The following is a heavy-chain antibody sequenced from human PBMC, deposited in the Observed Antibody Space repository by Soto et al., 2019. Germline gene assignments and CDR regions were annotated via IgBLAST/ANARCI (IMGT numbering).Heavy chain of an antibody. D-gene: IGHD6-6*01. J-gene: IGHJ6*02. Sequence: QPGGSLRLSCAASGFNFSSYWMHWVRQAPGKGLVWVSRINSDGSSTSYADSVKGRFTISRDNAKNTLYLQMNSLRAEDTAVYYCARDSDSSSYFSWFYYYYGMDVWGQGTTVTVSS. CDR1: GFNFSSYW. V-gene: IGHV3-74*01. CDR3: ARDSDSSSYFSWFYYYYGMDV. CDR2: INSDGSST.